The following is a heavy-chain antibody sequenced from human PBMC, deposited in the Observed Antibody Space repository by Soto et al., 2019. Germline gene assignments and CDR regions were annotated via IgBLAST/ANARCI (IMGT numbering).Heavy chain of an antibody. CDR3: ARGPGSSDWRFSYYYMDV. CDR1: FTSYD. D-gene: IGHD6-19*01. Sequence: QVQLVQSGAEVKKPGASVKVSCTFTSYDINWVRQATGQGLEWMGWMNPNSGNTRYAQKFQGRVTMTRNTSKFTAYMELSSLRSEDTAVYYCARGPGSSDWRFSYYYMDVWGQGTTVTXSS. CDR2: MNPNSGNT. J-gene: IGHJ6*02. V-gene: IGHV1-8*01.